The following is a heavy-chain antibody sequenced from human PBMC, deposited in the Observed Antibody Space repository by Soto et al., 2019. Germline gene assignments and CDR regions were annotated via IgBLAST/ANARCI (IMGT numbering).Heavy chain of an antibody. CDR2: IIPIFGTA. J-gene: IGHJ6*02. V-gene: IGHV1-69*13. CDR3: ARSGGSYYDPNYYGMDV. CDR1: GGTFSSYA. D-gene: IGHD1-26*01. Sequence: PVKVSCKXSGGTFSSYAISWVRQAPGQGLEWMGGIIPIFGTANYAQKFQGRVTITADESTSTAYMELSSLRSEDTAVYYCARSGGSYYDPNYYGMDVWGQGTTVTVSS.